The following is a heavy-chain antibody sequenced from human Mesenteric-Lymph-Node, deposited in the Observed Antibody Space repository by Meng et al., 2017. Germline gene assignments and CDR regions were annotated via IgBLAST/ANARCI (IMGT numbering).Heavy chain of an antibody. CDR3: AKDLHWGAADY. CDR2: IKNDGTTT. D-gene: IGHD7-27*01. J-gene: IGHJ4*02. V-gene: IGHV3-74*01. Sequence: GGSLRLSCAASGFSFSNTWMHWVRQAPGKGLVWVSCIKNDGTTTFYADSVKGRFTISRDNAKNTLYLQMDSLRAEDTALYFCAKDLHWGAADYWGQGTLVTVSS. CDR1: GFSFSNTW.